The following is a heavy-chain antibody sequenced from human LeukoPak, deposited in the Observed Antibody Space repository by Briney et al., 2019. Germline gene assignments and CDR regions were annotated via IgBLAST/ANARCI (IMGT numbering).Heavy chain of an antibody. CDR1: GGSISSYY. Sequence: SETLSLTCTVSGGSISSYYWSWIRQPPGKGLEWIGYIYYSGSTNYNPSLKSRVTISVDTSKNQFSLKLSSVTAADTAVYYCARARPPIYSSSSVWFDPWGQGTLVTVSS. D-gene: IGHD6-6*01. CDR2: IYYSGST. V-gene: IGHV4-59*01. J-gene: IGHJ5*02. CDR3: ARARPPIYSSSSVWFDP.